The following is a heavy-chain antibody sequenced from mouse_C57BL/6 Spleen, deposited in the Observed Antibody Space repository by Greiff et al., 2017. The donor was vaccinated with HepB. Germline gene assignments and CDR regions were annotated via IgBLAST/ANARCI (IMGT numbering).Heavy chain of an antibody. CDR1: GYAFSSSW. D-gene: IGHD2-5*01. Sequence: VQLQQSGPELVKPGASVKISCKASGYAFSSSWMNWVKQRPGKGLEWIGRIYPGDGDTNYNGKFKGKATLTADKSSSTAYMQLSSLTSEDSAVYYCAINYYSNGVFAYWGQGTLVTVSA. J-gene: IGHJ3*01. CDR3: AINYYSNGVFAY. CDR2: IYPGDGDT. V-gene: IGHV1-82*01.